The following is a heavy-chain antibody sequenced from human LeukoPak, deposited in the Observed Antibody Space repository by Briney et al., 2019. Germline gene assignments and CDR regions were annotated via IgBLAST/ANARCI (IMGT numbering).Heavy chain of an antibody. V-gene: IGHV4-34*01. CDR1: GGSFSGYY. D-gene: IGHD1-26*01. Sequence: SETLSLTCAVYGGSFSGYYWSWIRQPPGKGLEWIGEINHSGSTNYNPSLKSRVTISVDTSKNQFSLKLSSVTAADTAVYYCARPPGSYAPDWGQGTLVTVSS. CDR3: ARPPGSYAPD. J-gene: IGHJ4*02. CDR2: INHSGST.